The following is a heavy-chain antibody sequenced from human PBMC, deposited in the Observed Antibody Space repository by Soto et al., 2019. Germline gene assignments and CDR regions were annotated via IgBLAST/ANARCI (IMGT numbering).Heavy chain of an antibody. CDR2: ISGSGGST. CDR3: AKDLISWYQYYFDY. V-gene: IGHV3-23*01. D-gene: IGHD2-2*01. Sequence: LRLSCAASGFTFSSYAMSWVRQAPGKGLEWVSAISGSGGSTYYADSVKGRFTISRDNSKNTLYLQMNSLRAEDTAVYYCAKDLISWYQYYFDYWGQGTLVTVSS. CDR1: GFTFSSYA. J-gene: IGHJ4*02.